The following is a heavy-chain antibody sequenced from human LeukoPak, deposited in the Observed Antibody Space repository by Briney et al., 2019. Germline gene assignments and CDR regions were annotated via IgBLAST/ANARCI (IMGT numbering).Heavy chain of an antibody. Sequence: PGRSLRHPCAASGFTFSSYGMHWVRQAPGKGLEWVAVIWYDGSNKYYADSVKGRFTISRDNSKNTLYLQMNSLRAEDTAEYYCARGPLYSSSWYGVDYWGQGTLVTVSS. CDR2: IWYDGSNK. CDR1: GFTFSSYG. D-gene: IGHD6-13*01. V-gene: IGHV3-33*01. CDR3: ARGPLYSSSWYGVDY. J-gene: IGHJ4*02.